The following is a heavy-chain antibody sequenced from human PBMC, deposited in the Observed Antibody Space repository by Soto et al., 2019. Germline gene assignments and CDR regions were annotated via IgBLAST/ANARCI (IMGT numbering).Heavy chain of an antibody. Sequence: LSLPCAASGFTFSSYAMSWVRQAPGKGLEWVSAISGSGGSTYYADSVKGRFTISRDNSKNTLYLQMNSLRAEDTAVYYCAKGRSSSWYRSFDPWGQGTLVTVSS. CDR1: GFTFSSYA. J-gene: IGHJ5*02. CDR2: ISGSGGST. D-gene: IGHD6-13*01. V-gene: IGHV3-23*01. CDR3: AKGRSSSWYRSFDP.